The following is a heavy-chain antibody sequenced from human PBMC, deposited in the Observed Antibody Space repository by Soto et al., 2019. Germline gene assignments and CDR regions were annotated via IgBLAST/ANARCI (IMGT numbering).Heavy chain of an antibody. Sequence: GGSLRLSCAASGFTFSSYAMHWVRQAPGKGLEWVAVISYDGSNKYYADSVKGRFTISRDNSKNTLYLQMNSLRAEDTAVYYCARDSSSSGNPYYFDYWGQGTLVTVSS. CDR1: GFTFSSYA. J-gene: IGHJ4*02. V-gene: IGHV3-30-3*01. CDR3: ARDSSSSGNPYYFDY. D-gene: IGHD6-6*01. CDR2: ISYDGSNK.